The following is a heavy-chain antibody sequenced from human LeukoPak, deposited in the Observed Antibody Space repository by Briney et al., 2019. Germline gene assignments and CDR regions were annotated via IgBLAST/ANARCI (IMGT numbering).Heavy chain of an antibody. CDR3: ARAASYDSSGYYYRYYYYMDV. D-gene: IGHD3-22*01. CDR2: IYYSGST. CDR1: GGSISSYY. V-gene: IGHV4-59*01. Sequence: SETLSLTCTVSGGSISSYYWSWIRQTPGKGLEWIGYIYYSGSTNYNPSLKSRVTISVDTSKNQFSLKLSSVTAADTAVYYCARAASYDSSGYYYRYYYYMDVWGKGTTVTVSS. J-gene: IGHJ6*03.